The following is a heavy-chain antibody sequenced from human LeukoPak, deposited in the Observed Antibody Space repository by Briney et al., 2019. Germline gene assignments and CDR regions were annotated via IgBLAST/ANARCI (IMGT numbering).Heavy chain of an antibody. V-gene: IGHV3-30*18. CDR1: GFTFSSYG. CDR3: AKDGSITMVRGVRFYWYFDL. J-gene: IGHJ2*01. Sequence: GRSLRLSCAASGFTFSSYGMHWVRQAPGKGLEWVAVISYDGSNKYYADSVKGRFTISRDNSKNTQYLQMNSLRAEDTAVYYCAKDGSITMVRGVRFYWYFDLWGRGTLVTVSS. CDR2: ISYDGSNK. D-gene: IGHD3-10*01.